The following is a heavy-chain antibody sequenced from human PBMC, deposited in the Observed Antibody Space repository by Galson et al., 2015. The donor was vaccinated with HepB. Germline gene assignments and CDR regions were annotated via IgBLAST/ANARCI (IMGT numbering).Heavy chain of an antibody. CDR2: IYYSGST. V-gene: IGHV4-39*01. Sequence: ETLSLTCTVSGGSISSSSYYWGWIRQPPGKGLEWIGSIYYSGSTYYSPSLKSRVTISVDTSKNQFSLKLSSVTAADTAVYYCARISSSWAYFDYWGQGTLVTVSS. CDR3: ARISSSWAYFDY. J-gene: IGHJ4*02. CDR1: GGSISSSSYY. D-gene: IGHD6-13*01.